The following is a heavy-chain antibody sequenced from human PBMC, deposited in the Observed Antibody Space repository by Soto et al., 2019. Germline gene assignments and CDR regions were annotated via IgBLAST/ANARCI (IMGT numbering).Heavy chain of an antibody. CDR1: GGSISSGGYY. V-gene: IGHV4-31*03. Sequence: SETLSLTCTVSGGSISSGGYYWSWIRQHPGKCLEWIGYIYYSGSTYYNPSLKSRVTISIDTSKNQFSLKLSSVTAADTAVYYCARDIARDYYYGMDVWGQGTTVTAP. J-gene: IGHJ6*02. CDR3: ARDIARDYYYGMDV. D-gene: IGHD2-15*01. CDR2: IYYSGST.